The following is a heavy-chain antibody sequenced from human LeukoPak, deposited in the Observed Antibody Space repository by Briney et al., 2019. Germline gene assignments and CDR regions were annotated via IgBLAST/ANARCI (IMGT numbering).Heavy chain of an antibody. D-gene: IGHD1-1*01. CDR2: INPNSGGT. J-gene: IGHJ5*02. Sequence: ASVKVSCKASGYTFTGYYMHWVRQAPGQGLEWMGWINPNSGGTNYAQKFQGRVTMTRDTSIGTAYMELSRLRSDDTAVYYCARDRELEAANWFDPWGQGTLVTVSS. CDR3: ARDRELEAANWFDP. V-gene: IGHV1-2*02. CDR1: GYTFTGYY.